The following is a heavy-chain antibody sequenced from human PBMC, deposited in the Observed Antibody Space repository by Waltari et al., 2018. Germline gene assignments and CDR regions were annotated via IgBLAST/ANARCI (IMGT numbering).Heavy chain of an antibody. CDR2: THHDGTT. CDR1: GSSIHSEYF. D-gene: IGHD6-19*01. V-gene: IGHV4-38-2*01. CDR3: AAVAWHYSVRIDY. Sequence: QVQLQDSGSGLVKPSETLSLTCDVFGSSIHSEYFWGWIRQPPGKGLEWIRTTHHDGTTFYSPSLQNRITISLDTSNNQFSLRLRSMTAADTAVYYCAAVAWHYSVRIDYWGQGTLVTVSS. J-gene: IGHJ4*02.